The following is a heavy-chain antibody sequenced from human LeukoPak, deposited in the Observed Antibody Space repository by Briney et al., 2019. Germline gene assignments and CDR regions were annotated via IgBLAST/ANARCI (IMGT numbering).Heavy chain of an antibody. CDR1: GFTFSSYD. V-gene: IGHV3-13*01. D-gene: IGHD3-16*01. J-gene: IGHJ4*02. CDR2: IGTAGDT. CDR3: ARESDYGDYFDY. Sequence: PGVSLRLSCAASGFTFSSYDMHWVRQATGKGLEWVSAIGTAGDTYYPGSVKGRFTISRENAKNSLYLQMNSLRAGDTAVYYCARESDYGDYFDYWGQGTLVTVSS.